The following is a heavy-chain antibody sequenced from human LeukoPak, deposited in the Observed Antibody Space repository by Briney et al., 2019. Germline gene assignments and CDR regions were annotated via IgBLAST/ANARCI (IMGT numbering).Heavy chain of an antibody. CDR2: ISGSGGST. J-gene: IGHJ4*02. D-gene: IGHD1-1*01. CDR3: AIAGRPHRHKNAFDY. Sequence: GGSLRLSCAASGFTFSSYAMSWVRQAPGKGLEWVSAISGSGGSTYYADSVKGRFTISRDNSKNTLYLQMNSLRAEDTAVYYCAIAGRPHRHKNAFDYWGQGTLVTVSS. V-gene: IGHV3-23*01. CDR1: GFTFSSYA.